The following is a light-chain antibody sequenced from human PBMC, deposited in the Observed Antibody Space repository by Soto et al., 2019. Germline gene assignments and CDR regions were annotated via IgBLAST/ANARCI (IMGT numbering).Light chain of an antibody. J-gene: IGKJ2*01. CDR3: QQRSSWPRT. V-gene: IGKV3-11*01. Sequence: EIVLTQSPGTLSLSPGERATLSCRASQSVSSHLGWYQHKPGQAPRLVIYDASSRATGIPARFSGSGSGTDFTLTISSLEAEDFAVYYCQQRSSWPRTFGQGTKVDIK. CDR1: QSVSSH. CDR2: DAS.